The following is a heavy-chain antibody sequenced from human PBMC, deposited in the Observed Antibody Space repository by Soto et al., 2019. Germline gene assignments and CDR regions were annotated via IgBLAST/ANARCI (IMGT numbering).Heavy chain of an antibody. CDR1: GYRFASYW. J-gene: IGHJ4*02. V-gene: IGHV5-10-1*01. CDR2: IDPSDSVT. Sequence: EVQLVQSGAEVKKPGESLRISCKGSGYRFASYWIRWMRQMPGKSLEWMGRIDPSDSVTNYSPSFQGHVSISVDKSSRPPYPQWSSLKALDTAMSYCAVEATSPYWGPGTLVSVSS. CDR3: AVEATSPY.